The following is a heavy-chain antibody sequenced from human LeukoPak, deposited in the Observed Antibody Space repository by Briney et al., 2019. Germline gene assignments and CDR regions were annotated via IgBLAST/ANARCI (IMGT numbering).Heavy chain of an antibody. D-gene: IGHD6-19*01. V-gene: IGHV3-23*01. CDR2: ISGSGGST. CDR3: AKAVSSGWYGGVDY. Sequence: GGSLRLSCAASGFTFSIYAMSWVRHAPGKGLEWVSAISGSGGSTYYAHSVRGRFTISRDNSKNTLYLQMNSLRAEDTAVYYCAKAVSSGWYGGVDYWGQGTLVTVSS. J-gene: IGHJ4*02. CDR1: GFTFSIYA.